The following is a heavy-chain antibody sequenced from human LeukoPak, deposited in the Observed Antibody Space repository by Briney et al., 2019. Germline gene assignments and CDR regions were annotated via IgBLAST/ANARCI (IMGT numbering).Heavy chain of an antibody. J-gene: IGHJ4*02. CDR3: ARGDTIYSSSSTYFDY. CDR2: INHSGST. D-gene: IGHD6-6*01. CDR1: GGSFSGYY. V-gene: IGHV4-34*01. Sequence: PSETLSLTCAVYGGSFSGYYWSWVRQPPGKGLEWIGEINHSGSTNYNPSLKSRVTISVDTSKNQFSLKLSSVTAADTAVYYCARGDTIYSSSSTYFDYWGQGTLVTVSS.